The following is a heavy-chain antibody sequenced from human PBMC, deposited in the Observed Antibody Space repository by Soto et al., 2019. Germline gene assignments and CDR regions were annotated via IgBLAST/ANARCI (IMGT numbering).Heavy chain of an antibody. CDR3: AKERDSSGYYGYYGMDV. D-gene: IGHD3-22*01. CDR2: VSSSGGGT. Sequence: PGGSLRLSCAASGFTLSSYAMNWVRQAPGKGLEWVSAVSSSGGGTYYADSVKGRFTISRDTSKNILFLQMNSLRAEDTALYYCAKERDSSGYYGYYGMDVWGQGTTVTVSS. J-gene: IGHJ6*02. V-gene: IGHV3-23*01. CDR1: GFTLSSYA.